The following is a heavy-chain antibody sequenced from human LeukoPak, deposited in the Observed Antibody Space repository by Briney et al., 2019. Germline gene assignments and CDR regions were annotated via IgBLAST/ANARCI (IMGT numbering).Heavy chain of an antibody. Sequence: ASVKVSCKASGYTLTDYYIHWVRQAPGQGLEWMGWITPRSGGTIYAQKFQGRVTMTRDMSISTAYMELSRLRSDDTAVYYCAKVASTTRRHDAFDIWGQGTLVTVSS. CDR3: AKVASTTRRHDAFDI. J-gene: IGHJ3*02. V-gene: IGHV1-2*02. CDR2: ITPRSGGT. CDR1: GYTLTDYY. D-gene: IGHD1-1*01.